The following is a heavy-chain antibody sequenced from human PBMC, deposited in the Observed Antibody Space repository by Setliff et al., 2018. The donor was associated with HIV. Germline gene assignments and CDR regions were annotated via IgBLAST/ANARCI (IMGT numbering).Heavy chain of an antibody. D-gene: IGHD3-10*01. J-gene: IGHJ6*02. CDR2: IHHSGNT. Sequence: SETLSLTCPVSGYSISSGYYWGWIRQPPGRGLEWIGAIHHSGNTYYNPSLKRRVTISVDTSKNLFSLKVNSVTAADTAVYYCARHDITLVRGLVWGQGTTVTVSS. V-gene: IGHV4-38-2*01. CDR1: GYSISSGYY. CDR3: ARHDITLVRGLV.